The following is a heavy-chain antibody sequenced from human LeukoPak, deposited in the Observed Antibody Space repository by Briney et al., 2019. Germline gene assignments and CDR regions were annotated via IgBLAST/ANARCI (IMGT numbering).Heavy chain of an antibody. Sequence: PGGSLRLSCAASGFTFSSYPMNWVRQAPGKGLEWVSYITGSSDFIHYADSVKGRFTISRDSAKNSLYLQMNSLRAEDTAVYYCARDGIFDFWGQGTLVTVSS. CDR3: ARDGIFDF. V-gene: IGHV3-48*01. CDR2: ITGSSDFI. J-gene: IGHJ4*02. CDR1: GFTFSSYP.